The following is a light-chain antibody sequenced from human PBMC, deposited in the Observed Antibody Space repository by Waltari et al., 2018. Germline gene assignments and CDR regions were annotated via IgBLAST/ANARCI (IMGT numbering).Light chain of an antibody. Sequence: EIVLPQSPGTLSLSVGERATVSCRASESVSRALAWYQQKPGQAPSLLIYGASTRATGIPDRFSGSGSGTDFSLTISRLEPDDFAVYYCQHYLRLPVTFGQGTTVEI. J-gene: IGKJ1*01. CDR3: QHYLRLPVT. V-gene: IGKV3-20*01. CDR1: ESVSRA. CDR2: GAS.